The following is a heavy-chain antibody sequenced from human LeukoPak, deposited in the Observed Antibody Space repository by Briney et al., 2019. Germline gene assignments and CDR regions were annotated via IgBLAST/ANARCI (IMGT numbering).Heavy chain of an antibody. CDR3: AKGGKWDVTPFDY. D-gene: IGHD1-26*01. V-gene: IGHV3-21*04. J-gene: IGHJ4*02. CDR2: ISINSNYI. CDR1: GFTFSSYS. Sequence: GGSLRLSCAASGFTFSSYSMNWVRQAPGQGLEWVSSISINSNYIYYADSMKGRFTISRDNSKNTLYLQVNSLRAEDTAVYYCAKGGKWDVTPFDYWGQGTLVTVSS.